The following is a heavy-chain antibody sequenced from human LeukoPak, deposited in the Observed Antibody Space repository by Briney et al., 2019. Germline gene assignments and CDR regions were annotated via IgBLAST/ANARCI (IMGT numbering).Heavy chain of an antibody. J-gene: IGHJ6*03. V-gene: IGHV3-30*02. Sequence: PGGSLRLSCAASGFTFSSYGMHWVRQAPGKGLEWVAFIRYDGSNKYYADSVKGRFTISRDNSKNTLYLQMNSLRAEDTAVYYCAKDPISNYYYYYMDVWGKGTAVTVSS. D-gene: IGHD2-2*02. CDR3: AKDPISNYYYYYMDV. CDR1: GFTFSSYG. CDR2: IRYDGSNK.